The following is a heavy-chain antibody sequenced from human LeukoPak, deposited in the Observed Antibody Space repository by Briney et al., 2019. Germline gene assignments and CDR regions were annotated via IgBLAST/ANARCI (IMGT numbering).Heavy chain of an antibody. V-gene: IGHV4-59*01. J-gene: IGHJ4*02. Sequence: SGTLSLTCTVSGGSISSYYWNWIRQPPGKGLEWIGYIYYTGSTNYNPSLKSRVTISVDTSKNQFSLKLSSVTAADTAVYYCARGGGYSSSWSYWGQGTLVTVSS. CDR2: IYYTGST. CDR3: ARGGGYSSSWSY. CDR1: GGSISSYY. D-gene: IGHD6-13*01.